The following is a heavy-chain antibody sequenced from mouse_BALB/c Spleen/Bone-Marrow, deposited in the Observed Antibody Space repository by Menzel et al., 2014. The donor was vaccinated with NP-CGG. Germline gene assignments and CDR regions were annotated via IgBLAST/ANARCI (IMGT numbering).Heavy chain of an antibody. Sequence: QLQQSRPDLVKPSQSLSLTCTVTGYSITSGYGWHWIRQFPGNKLEWMGYIHYSGSTNYNPSLKSRISITRDTSKNQFFLQLNSVTTEDTATYYCAREARITVMFAYWRKATLVPVSA. CDR2: IHYSGST. CDR1: GYSITSGYG. V-gene: IGHV3-1*02. J-gene: IGHJ3*01. CDR3: AREARITVMFAY. D-gene: IGHD1-1*01.